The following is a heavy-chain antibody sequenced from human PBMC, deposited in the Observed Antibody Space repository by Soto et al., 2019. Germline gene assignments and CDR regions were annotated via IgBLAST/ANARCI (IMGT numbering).Heavy chain of an antibody. V-gene: IGHV3-74*01. D-gene: IGHD2-2*01. CDR3: TREAGYCSRTSCYRRAFDS. CDR2: INTDGGIT. Sequence: EVQLVESGGDLVQPGGSLRLSCAASGFTFSSHWMHLVRRVPGKGLVWVSHINTDGGITGYADSVKGRFTISRDNAKNTLYLQMNGLRVEDTSVYYCTREAGYCSRTSCYRRAFDSWGQGTMVTVSS. J-gene: IGHJ3*02. CDR1: GFTFSSHW.